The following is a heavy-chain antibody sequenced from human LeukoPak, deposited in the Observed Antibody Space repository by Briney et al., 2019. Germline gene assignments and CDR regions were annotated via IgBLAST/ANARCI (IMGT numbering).Heavy chain of an antibody. CDR1: GFTFDDYA. CDR3: GRHAYGGSPPLS. V-gene: IGHV3-23*01. J-gene: IGHJ4*02. D-gene: IGHD3-10*01. CDR2: ISGSGGST. Sequence: GRSLRLSCAASGFTFDDYAMHWVRQAPGKGLEWVSAISGSGGSTYYADSVKGRFTISRDNSKNTVYLQMNNLRAEDTALYYCGRHAYGGSPPLSWGQGALVTVSS.